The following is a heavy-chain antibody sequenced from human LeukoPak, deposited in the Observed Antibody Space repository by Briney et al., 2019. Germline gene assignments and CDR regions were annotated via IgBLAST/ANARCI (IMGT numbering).Heavy chain of an antibody. J-gene: IGHJ6*03. CDR1: GYTFTSYD. V-gene: IGHV1-8*01. Sequence: GASVKVSCKASGYTFTSYDINWVRQATGQGLEWMGWMNPNSGNTGYAQKFQGRVTMTRNTSISTAYMELSSLRSDDTAVYYCARPPRYDFWSGYYGVNYYYYYYMDVWGKGTTVTVSS. D-gene: IGHD3-3*01. CDR3: ARPPRYDFWSGYYGVNYYYYYYMDV. CDR2: MNPNSGNT.